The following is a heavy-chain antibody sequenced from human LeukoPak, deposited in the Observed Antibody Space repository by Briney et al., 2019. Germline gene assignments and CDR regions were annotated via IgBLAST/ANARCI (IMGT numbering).Heavy chain of an antibody. CDR1: GGSLSSYY. V-gene: IGHV4-59*01. Sequence: SETLSLTCTVSGGSLSSYYWSWIRQPPGKGLEWIGYIYYSGSTNYNPSLKSRVTISVDTSKNRFSLKLSSVTAADTAVYYCARDGYSGNDGLWGQGTLVTVSS. CDR2: IYYSGST. D-gene: IGHD5-12*01. J-gene: IGHJ4*02. CDR3: ARDGYSGNDGL.